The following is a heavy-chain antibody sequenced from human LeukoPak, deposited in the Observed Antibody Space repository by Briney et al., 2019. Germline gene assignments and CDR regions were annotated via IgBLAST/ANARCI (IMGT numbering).Heavy chain of an antibody. D-gene: IGHD4-11*01. CDR2: INWNGGST. Sequence: GGSLRLSCAASGFTFDDYGMSWVRQAPGKGLEWVSGINWNGGSTGYADSVKGRFTISRDNAKNSLYLQMNRLRAEDTALYYCARDLGSNYVSYFDYWGQGTLVTVSS. CDR1: GFTFDDYG. V-gene: IGHV3-20*04. CDR3: ARDLGSNYVSYFDY. J-gene: IGHJ4*02.